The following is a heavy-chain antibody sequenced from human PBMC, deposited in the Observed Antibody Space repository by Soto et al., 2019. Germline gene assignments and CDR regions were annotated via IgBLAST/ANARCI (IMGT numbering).Heavy chain of an antibody. CDR1: GFSLSNARMG. D-gene: IGHD6-13*01. Sequence: QVTLKESGPVLVKPTETLTLTCTVSGFSLSNARMGVSWIRQPPGKALQWLAHICSNDEKSYSTSLKSRLTTSTYNSQSQVVLTMPNMDPVDTAAYYCARTSYSRSWYSLYWHSKKELIDFDYWGPGTLVNVSS. J-gene: IGHJ4*02. V-gene: IGHV2-26*01. CDR2: ICSNDEK. CDR3: ARTSYSRSWYSLYWHSKKELIDFDY.